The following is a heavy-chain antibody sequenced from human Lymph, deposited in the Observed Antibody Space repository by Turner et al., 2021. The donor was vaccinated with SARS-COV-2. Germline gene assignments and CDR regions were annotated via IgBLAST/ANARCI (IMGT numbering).Heavy chain of an antibody. CDR3: AKDPGYRSGGSCYSRTYFDF. CDR1: GFTFDDYA. J-gene: IGHJ4*02. Sequence: GESGGGVVQPGGSLRLSCAASGFTFDDYAMHWVRQAPGKGLEWVSLISGDGGGTYYADSVKGRFTISRDNSKNSLSLQMNSLRAEDTALYYCAKDPGYRSGGSCYSRTYFDFWGQGTLVTVSA. V-gene: IGHV3-43*02. D-gene: IGHD2-15*01. CDR2: ISGDGGGT.